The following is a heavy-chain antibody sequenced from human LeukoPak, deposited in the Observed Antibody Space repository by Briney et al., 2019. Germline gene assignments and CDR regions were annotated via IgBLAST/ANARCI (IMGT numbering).Heavy chain of an antibody. V-gene: IGHV3-23*01. J-gene: IGHJ4*02. CDR3: AKVVLNYGSGSYYYFDY. Sequence: PGGSLRLSCAASGFTFSSYAMGWVRQAPGKGLEWVSAISGSGGSTYYADSVKGRFTISRDHSKNTLYLQMNSLRAEDTAVYYCAKVVLNYGSGSYYYFDYWGQGTLVTVSS. D-gene: IGHD3-10*01. CDR1: GFTFSSYA. CDR2: ISGSGGST.